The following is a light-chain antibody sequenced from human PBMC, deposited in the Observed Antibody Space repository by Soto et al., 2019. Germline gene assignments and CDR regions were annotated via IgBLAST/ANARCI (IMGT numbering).Light chain of an antibody. CDR2: WAS. Sequence: DIVMTQSPDSLAVSLGERATINCKSSQSVLYSSNNKHYLAWYQQRPGQPPKLLIYWASTRESGVPDRSSGSGSGTDFTLTITSLQAEDVAVYYCQQYESTPPTFGQGTKLEIK. CDR1: QSVLYSSNNKHY. J-gene: IGKJ2*01. CDR3: QQYESTPPT. V-gene: IGKV4-1*01.